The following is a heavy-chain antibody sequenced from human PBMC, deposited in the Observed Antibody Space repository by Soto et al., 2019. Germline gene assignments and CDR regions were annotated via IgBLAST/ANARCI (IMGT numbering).Heavy chain of an antibody. V-gene: IGHV1-18*01. CDR1: GYTFTSYG. J-gene: IGHJ4*02. CDR3: AIGGAVNGSYFPFDY. Sequence: QVQLVQSGAEVKKPGASVKVSCTASGYTFTSYGISWVRQAPGQGLEWMGWISAYNGNTNYGQKLQGRVTMTTDTSTSTAYMELRILRSDDTAVYYCAIGGAVNGSYFPFDYVGQGTLVTVS. CDR2: ISAYNGNT. D-gene: IGHD1-26*01.